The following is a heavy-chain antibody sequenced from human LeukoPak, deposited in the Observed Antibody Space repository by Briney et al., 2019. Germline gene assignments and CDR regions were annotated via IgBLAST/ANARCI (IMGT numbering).Heavy chain of an antibody. J-gene: IGHJ4*02. Sequence: PGGSLRLSCAASGFTFDNYAMHWVRQAPGKGLEWVSLISWDGGSAYYSDSVKGRFTISRDNSKNSLYLQMNSLRAEDTALYYCAKSLRIAVAGMIDYWGQGTLVTVSS. V-gene: IGHV3-43D*03. CDR1: GFTFDNYA. CDR2: ISWDGGSA. D-gene: IGHD6-19*01. CDR3: AKSLRIAVAGMIDY.